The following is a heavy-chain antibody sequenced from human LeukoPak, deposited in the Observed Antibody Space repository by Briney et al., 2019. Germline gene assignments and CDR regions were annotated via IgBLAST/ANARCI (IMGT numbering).Heavy chain of an antibody. V-gene: IGHV4-34*01. D-gene: IGHD5-12*01. CDR1: GGSFSGYY. J-gene: IGHJ6*02. CDR2: INHSRST. CDR3: ARVGYDSAAYGMDV. Sequence: KPSDTLSLTCAVYGGSFSGYYWSWIRQPPGKDREWIGEINHSRSTNYNPSLKSRVTISVDTSKNQYSLKLSSVTAADTAVYYCARVGYDSAAYGMDVWGQGTTVTVSS.